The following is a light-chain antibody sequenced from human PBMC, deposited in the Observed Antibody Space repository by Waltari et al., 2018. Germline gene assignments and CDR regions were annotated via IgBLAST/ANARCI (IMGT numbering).Light chain of an antibody. CDR3: QHYYSRPPS. J-gene: IGKJ4*01. CDR2: EAT. V-gene: IGKV1-5*01. CDR1: QSISRW. Sequence: DIQMTQSPSTLSASVGDRVTITCRASQSISRWLARYQQKPGKAPKLLIYEATSLESGVPSRFSGSGSETEFTLTISSLQPDDFATYYCQHYYSRPPSFGGGTKVEIK.